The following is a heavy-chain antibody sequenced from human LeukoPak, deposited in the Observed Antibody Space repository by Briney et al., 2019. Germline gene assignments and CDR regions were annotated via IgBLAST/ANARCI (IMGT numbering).Heavy chain of an antibody. J-gene: IGHJ4*02. Sequence: GGSLRLSCAASGFTLSNYAMHWVRQAPGQGLEWVTVISTDGKDKKYADSVKGRFAISRGNSKNTLDLQMNSLRAEDTAVYYCAKDQKWGPADYYFDSWGQGTLVTVSS. CDR2: ISTDGKDK. CDR1: GFTLSNYA. D-gene: IGHD2-2*01. CDR3: AKDQKWGPADYYFDS. V-gene: IGHV3-30*18.